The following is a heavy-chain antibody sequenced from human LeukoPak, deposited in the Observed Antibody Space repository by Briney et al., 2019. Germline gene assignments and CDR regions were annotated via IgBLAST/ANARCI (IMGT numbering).Heavy chain of an antibody. CDR1: GFTFSSFG. D-gene: IGHD1-26*01. J-gene: IGHJ4*02. Sequence: GGSLTLSCAASGFTFSSFGMHWVRQTPGKGLEWVTFIHNYETTEYYADSVKGRFTISRDNSKNTVYLQMNSLRVEDAAVYYCAKDDPTGRYLWGQGTLVTVSS. CDR2: IHNYETTE. V-gene: IGHV3-30*02. CDR3: AKDDPTGRYL.